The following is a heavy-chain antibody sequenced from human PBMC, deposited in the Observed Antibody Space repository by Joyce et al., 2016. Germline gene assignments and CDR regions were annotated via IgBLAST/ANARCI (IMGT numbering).Heavy chain of an antibody. CDR2: INNSEVT. CDR1: GGPFRGFF. Sequence: QVQLQQWGAGLLKPSETLSLTCAVSGGPFRGFFWTWVRQPPGKGLEWIGDINNSEVTNYNPSLKTRVTLSVDTSKNQFSLKLTSLRAADTAVYYCARSQWLAPLMYWGQGTPVTVSS. D-gene: IGHD6-19*01. J-gene: IGHJ4*02. CDR3: ARSQWLAPLMY. V-gene: IGHV4-34*01.